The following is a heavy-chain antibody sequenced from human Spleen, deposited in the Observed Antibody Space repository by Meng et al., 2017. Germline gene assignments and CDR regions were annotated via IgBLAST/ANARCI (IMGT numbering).Heavy chain of an antibody. J-gene: IGHJ4*01. CDR1: GGSISSGSYY. CDR2: IYTSGST. D-gene: IGHD2-15*01. V-gene: IGHV4-61*02. CDR3: ARYCSGGNCYIR. Sequence: SETLSLTCTVSGGSISSGSYYWSWIRQPAGKGLEWIGRIYTSGSTNYNPSLKSRVTISVDTSKNQFSLKLSSVTAADTAVFYCARYCSGGNCYIRWGQGNQV.